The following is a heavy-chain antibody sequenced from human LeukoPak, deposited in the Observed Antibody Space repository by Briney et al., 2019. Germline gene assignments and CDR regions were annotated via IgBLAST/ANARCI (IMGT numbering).Heavy chain of an antibody. D-gene: IGHD4-17*01. J-gene: IGHJ6*02. CDR2: IYHGGRT. CDR1: GACIDAAGYS. V-gene: IGHV4-30-2*01. CDR3: ARTFQAPSYGDSDSRTKYPYSMDV. Sequence: SQTLSLTCAVSGACIDAAGYSWNWIRQAPGKDLEWIGNIYHGGRTSYKSSLKSRVTISVDTSKNHFSLKLTSVTAADTAVYYCARTFQAPSYGDSDSRTKYPYSMDVWGQGTMVAVSS.